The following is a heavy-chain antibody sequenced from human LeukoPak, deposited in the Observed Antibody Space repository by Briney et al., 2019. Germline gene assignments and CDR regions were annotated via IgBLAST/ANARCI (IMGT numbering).Heavy chain of an antibody. V-gene: IGHV3-15*01. CDR3: TTDSSGYYYYYYGMDV. CDR1: GFTFSNAW. J-gene: IGHJ6*02. CDR2: IKSKTDGGTT. Sequence: GGSLRLSCAASGFTFSNAWMGWVRQAPGKGLEWVGRIKSKTDGGTTDYAAPVKGRFTISRDDSKNTLYLQMNSLKTEDTAVYYCTTDSSGYYYYYYGMDVWGQGTTVTVSS. D-gene: IGHD3-22*01.